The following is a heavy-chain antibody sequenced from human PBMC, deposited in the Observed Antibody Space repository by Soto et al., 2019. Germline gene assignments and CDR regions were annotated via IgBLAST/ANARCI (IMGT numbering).Heavy chain of an antibody. J-gene: IGHJ4*02. CDR3: ARVRTYYDSSGSLDY. V-gene: IGHV1-2*02. Sequence: ASVKVSCKASGYTFTGYFMHWVRQAPGQGLEWMGWINPNSGDTNYAQKFQGRVTMTRDMSISTAYMELRRLTSDDTAIYYCARVRTYYDSSGSLDYWGQGTLVTVSS. D-gene: IGHD3-22*01. CDR2: INPNSGDT. CDR1: GYTFTGYF.